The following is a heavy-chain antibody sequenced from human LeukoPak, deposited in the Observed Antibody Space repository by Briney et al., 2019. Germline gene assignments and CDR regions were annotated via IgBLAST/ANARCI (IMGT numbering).Heavy chain of an antibody. CDR2: IKSKRDGGTT. D-gene: IGHD1-26*01. V-gene: IGHV3-15*01. Sequence: GGSLRLSCAASGFTFSYAWMSWVRQAPGKGLEWVGRIKSKRDGGTTDSAAPVKGRFTISGDDSKNKVYMQMNSLKAEDTAVYCCSTDLGSGSLFDYWGQGTLVTVSS. CDR3: STDLGSGSLFDY. J-gene: IGHJ4*02. CDR1: GFTFSYAW.